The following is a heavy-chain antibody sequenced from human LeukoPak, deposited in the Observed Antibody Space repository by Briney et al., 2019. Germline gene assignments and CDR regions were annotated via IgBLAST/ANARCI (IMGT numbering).Heavy chain of an antibody. J-gene: IGHJ6*03. CDR2: TYYRSKWYN. CDR3: ARARWGGSYPTYYYYYYMDV. Sequence: SQTLSLTCAISGDSVSSNSAAWNWIRQSPSRGLEWLGRTYYRSKWYNDYAVSVKSRITINPDTSKNQFSLQLNSVTPEDTAVYYCARARWGGSYPTYYYYYYMDVWGKGTTVTVSS. CDR1: GDSVSSNSAA. D-gene: IGHD1-26*01. V-gene: IGHV6-1*01.